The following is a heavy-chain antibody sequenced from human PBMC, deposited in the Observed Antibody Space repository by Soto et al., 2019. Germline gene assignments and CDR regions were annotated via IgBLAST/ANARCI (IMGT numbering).Heavy chain of an antibody. D-gene: IGHD2-15*01. CDR1: GYTFTSYG. J-gene: IGHJ5*01. CDR3: AGVAYSGDMVGGVAAIAWFDS. V-gene: IGHV1-18*01. CDR2: ISAYNGNT. Sequence: ASVKVSCKASGYTFTSYGISWVRQAPGRGLEWMGWISAYNGNTNYAQKLQGRVTMTTDTSTSTAYMELRSLRSDDTAVYYCAGVAYSGDMVGGVAAIAWFDSWGQGTMVTVSS.